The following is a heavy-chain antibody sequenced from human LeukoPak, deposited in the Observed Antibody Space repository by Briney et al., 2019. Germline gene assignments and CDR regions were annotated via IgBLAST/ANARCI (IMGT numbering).Heavy chain of an antibody. CDR1: GFPFSSYG. V-gene: IGHV3-30*18. Sequence: PGGSLRLSCAASGFPFSSYGMHWVRQVLGKGLEWVAVISSDGSNKYYADSVKGRFTLSRENSKNTLYLEMSSLRAEDTAVYYCAKDFGYSSSWVPLMDVWGQGTTVTVSS. J-gene: IGHJ6*02. CDR2: ISSDGSNK. D-gene: IGHD6-13*01. CDR3: AKDFGYSSSWVPLMDV.